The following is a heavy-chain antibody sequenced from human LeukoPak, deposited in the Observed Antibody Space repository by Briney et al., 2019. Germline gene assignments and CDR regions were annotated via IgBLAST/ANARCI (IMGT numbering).Heavy chain of an antibody. CDR3: ARVFHEAATPNDV. CDR1: GYTFTNYG. Sequence: ASVKVSCKTSGYTFTNYGISWVRQAPGQGLEWMGWISVYKGSTNYAQNLQGRVTMTTDTSTSTAYMELGSLRSDDTAVYYCARVFHEAATPNDVWGKGTTVTVSS. V-gene: IGHV1-18*01. D-gene: IGHD2-21*01. J-gene: IGHJ6*04. CDR2: ISVYKGST.